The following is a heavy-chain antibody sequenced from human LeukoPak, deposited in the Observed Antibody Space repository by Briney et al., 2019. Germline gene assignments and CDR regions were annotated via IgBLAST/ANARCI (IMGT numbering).Heavy chain of an antibody. CDR1: GFTFSRFW. Sequence: PGGSLRLSCAASGFTFSRFWMSWVRQAPGKGLEWMANIKQDGSEKYYVDSVKGRFTISRDNAKNSLYLQMNSLRAEDTAVFYCARDGTYTDYDPDFDIWGQGTLVTVSS. CDR2: IKQDGSEK. V-gene: IGHV3-7*04. D-gene: IGHD5-12*01. CDR3: ARDGTYTDYDPDFDI. J-gene: IGHJ4*02.